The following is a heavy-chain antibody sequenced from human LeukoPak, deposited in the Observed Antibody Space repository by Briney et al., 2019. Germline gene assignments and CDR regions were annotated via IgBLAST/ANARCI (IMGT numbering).Heavy chain of an antibody. CDR1: GFTFSSYA. J-gene: IGHJ4*02. CDR3: ARVGDFWSGYLH. CDR2: ISSNGGST. D-gene: IGHD3-3*01. V-gene: IGHV3-64*01. Sequence: GGSLRLSCAASGFTFSSYAMHWVRQAPGKGLEYVSAISSNGGSTYYANSVKGRFTISRENSKNTLYLQMGSLRAEDMAVYYCARVGDFWSGYLHWGQGTLVTVSS.